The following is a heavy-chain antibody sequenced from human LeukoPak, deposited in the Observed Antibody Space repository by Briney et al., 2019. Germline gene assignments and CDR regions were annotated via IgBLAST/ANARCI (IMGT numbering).Heavy chain of an antibody. CDR3: ARDTGLRYSSSWYNFDY. V-gene: IGHV3-30-3*01. J-gene: IGHJ4*02. CDR2: ISYDGSNK. D-gene: IGHD6-13*01. Sequence: GSLRLSCAASGFTFSSYAMHWVRQAPGKGLEWVAVISYDGSNKYYADSVKGRFTISRDNSKNTLYLQMNSLRAEDTAVYYCARDTGLRYSSSWYNFDYWGQGTLVTVSS. CDR1: GFTFSSYA.